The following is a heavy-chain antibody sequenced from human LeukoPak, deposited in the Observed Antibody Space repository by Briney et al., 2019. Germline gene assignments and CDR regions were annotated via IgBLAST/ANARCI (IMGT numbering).Heavy chain of an antibody. D-gene: IGHD1-26*01. Sequence: EASVKVSCKASGGTFSSYAISWVRQAPGQGLEWMGGIIPIFGTANYAQKFQGRVTITADESTSTAYMELSSLRSDDTAVYYCARDLDQYSGRFGGFGHDFWGQGTLVTVSS. J-gene: IGHJ4*02. CDR1: GGTFSSYA. V-gene: IGHV1-69*13. CDR2: IIPIFGTA. CDR3: ARDLDQYSGRFGGFGHDF.